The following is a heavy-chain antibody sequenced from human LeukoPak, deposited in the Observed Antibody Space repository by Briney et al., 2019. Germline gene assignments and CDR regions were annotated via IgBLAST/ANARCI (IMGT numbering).Heavy chain of an antibody. J-gene: IGHJ4*02. Sequence: GGSLRLPCAASGFTFSSYWMSWVRQAPGKGLGWVANIKEDGGVTYYVDSVKGRFTISRDNAKNLLYLQMNSLRADDTAVYYCGREVPGGATILDYWGQGTLVTVSS. CDR1: GFTFSSYW. D-gene: IGHD1-26*01. CDR2: IKEDGGVT. V-gene: IGHV3-7*04. CDR3: GREVPGGATILDY.